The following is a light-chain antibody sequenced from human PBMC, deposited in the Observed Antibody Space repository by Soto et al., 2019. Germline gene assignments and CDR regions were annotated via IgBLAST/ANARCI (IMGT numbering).Light chain of an antibody. Sequence: QSVLTQPPSVSGAPGQRVTISCTGSSSNIGAGYDVHWYQQLPGTAPKLLIYGNSNRPSGVPDRFSGSKSGTSASLAITGLRAEEEADDYCQSYDSSLSVNVVFGGGTKLTVL. J-gene: IGLJ2*01. CDR3: QSYDSSLSVNVV. CDR2: GNS. CDR1: SSNIGAGYD. V-gene: IGLV1-40*01.